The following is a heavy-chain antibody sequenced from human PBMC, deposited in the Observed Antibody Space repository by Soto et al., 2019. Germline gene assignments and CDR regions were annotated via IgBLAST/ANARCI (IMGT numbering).Heavy chain of an antibody. CDR1: GFTFSRYV. Sequence: GGSLRLSCVASGFTFSRYVISWVRQAPGKGLEWVSTINSNGDSTYYADSVKGRFTISRDNSRNSLYLQVNSLRAEDTAVYYGARVPDLDYCSRTSCLYYFDYWGQGALVTVSS. J-gene: IGHJ4*02. CDR2: INSNGDST. CDR3: ARVPDLDYCSRTSCLYYFDY. D-gene: IGHD2-2*01. V-gene: IGHV3-23*01.